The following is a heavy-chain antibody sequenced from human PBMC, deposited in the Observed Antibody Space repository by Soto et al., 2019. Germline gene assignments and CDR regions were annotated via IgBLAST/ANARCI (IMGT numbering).Heavy chain of an antibody. D-gene: IGHD3-16*01. CDR1: GASIISSDW. CDR2: ISHGGTT. CDR3: ARDFKAPNDAWAFDY. Sequence: QVQLQESGPGLVMPSGTLSLTCAVSGASIISSDWWNWVRQPPGKGLEWIGEISHGGTTIYNPSLRGRVTISVDVSKNHFSLNLASVTAADTAVYYSARDFKAPNDAWAFDYWGQGTLVTVSS. V-gene: IGHV4-4*02. J-gene: IGHJ4*02.